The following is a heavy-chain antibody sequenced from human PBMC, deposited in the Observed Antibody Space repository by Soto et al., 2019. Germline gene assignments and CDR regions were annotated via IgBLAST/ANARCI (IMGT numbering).Heavy chain of an antibody. J-gene: IGHJ2*01. CDR1: GFTFSDYY. V-gene: IGHV3-11*01. Sequence: QVQLVESGGGLVKPGGSLRLSCAASGFTFSDYYMIWIRQAPGKGLEWVSYISNSATIIYYADSVKGRFTISRDNAKNSLYLQVSSLRAEHTAVYYCARPGSGWYWDWYFDLWGRGTLVTVSS. CDR3: ARPGSGWYWDWYFDL. D-gene: IGHD6-19*01. CDR2: ISNSATII.